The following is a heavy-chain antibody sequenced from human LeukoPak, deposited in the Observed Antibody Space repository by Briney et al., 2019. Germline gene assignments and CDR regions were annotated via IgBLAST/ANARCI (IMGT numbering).Heavy chain of an antibody. J-gene: IGHJ4*02. D-gene: IGHD3-22*01. CDR3: TRLGSSGLYFDY. Sequence: PGGSLRLSCAASGFTFSVSAMHWVRQASGKGLEWVGRIRSKANNYATANAASVKDRFTISRDDSKNTAYLQMNSLKTDDTAVYYCTRLGSSGLYFDYWGQGTLVTVSS. CDR1: GFTFSVSA. V-gene: IGHV3-73*01. CDR2: IRSKANNYAT.